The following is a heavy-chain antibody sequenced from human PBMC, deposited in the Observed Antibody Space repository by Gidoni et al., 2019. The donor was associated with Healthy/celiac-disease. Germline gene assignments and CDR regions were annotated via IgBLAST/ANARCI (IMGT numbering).Heavy chain of an antibody. CDR3: ARQGLTYYYGSGSYGWFDP. V-gene: IGHV4-39*01. J-gene: IGHJ5*02. Sequence: QLQLQESGPGLVKPSETLSLTCTVSGGPISSSSYYWGWIRQPPGKGLEWSGSIYYSGSTDYNPSLQSRVTISVDTSKNQFSLKLSSVTAADTAVYYCARQGLTYYYGSGSYGWFDPWGQGTLVTVSS. CDR2: IYYSGST. CDR1: GGPISSSSYY. D-gene: IGHD3-10*01.